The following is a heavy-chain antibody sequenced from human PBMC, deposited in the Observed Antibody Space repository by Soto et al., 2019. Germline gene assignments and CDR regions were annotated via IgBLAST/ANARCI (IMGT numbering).Heavy chain of an antibody. J-gene: IGHJ4*02. Sequence: SVKVSCKASGYTFTSYDINWVRQAPGQGLEWMGRIIPILGIANYAQKFQGRVTITADKSTSTAYMELSSLRSEDTAVYYCAQEYYYDSSGYSYFDYWGQGTLVTVSS. V-gene: IGHV1-69*04. CDR3: AQEYYYDSSGYSYFDY. CDR2: IIPILGIA. D-gene: IGHD3-22*01. CDR1: GYTFTSYD.